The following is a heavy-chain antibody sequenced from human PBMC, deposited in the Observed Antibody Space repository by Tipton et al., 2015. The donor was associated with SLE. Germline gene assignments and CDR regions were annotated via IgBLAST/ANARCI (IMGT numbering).Heavy chain of an antibody. CDR2: IYYSGST. J-gene: IGHJ4*02. D-gene: IGHD3-22*01. V-gene: IGHV4-59*01. Sequence: TLSFTCTVSGGSISSYYWSWIRQPPGKGLEWIGYIYYSGSTNYNPSLKSRVTISVDTSKNQFSLKLSSVTAADTAVYYCARDPRGSGSFDYWGQGTLVTVSS. CDR3: ARDPRGSGSFDY. CDR1: GGSISSYY.